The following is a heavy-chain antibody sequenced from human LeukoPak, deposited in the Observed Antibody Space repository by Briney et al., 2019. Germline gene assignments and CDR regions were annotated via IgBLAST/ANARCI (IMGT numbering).Heavy chain of an antibody. V-gene: IGHV4-59*01. CDR3: AKAHSGFVGYYYYMDV. J-gene: IGHJ6*03. Sequence: GSINYNPSLKSRVTISVDTSKNQFPLKLSSVTAADTAVYYCAKAHSGFVGYYYYMDVWGKGTTVTVSS. CDR2: GSI. D-gene: IGHD6-25*01.